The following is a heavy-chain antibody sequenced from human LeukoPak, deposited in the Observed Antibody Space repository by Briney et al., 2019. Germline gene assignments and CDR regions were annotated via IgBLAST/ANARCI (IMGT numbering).Heavy chain of an antibody. V-gene: IGHV1-46*01. CDR2: INPSGGST. J-gene: IGHJ4*02. CDR3: AREGPVQAIDY. D-gene: IGHD2-2*01. CDR1: GYTFTSYY. Sequence: ASVKVSCKASGYTFTSYYMHCVRQAPGQGLEWMGIINPSGGSTSYAQKFQGRVTMTRDMSTSTVYMELSSLRSEDTAVYYCAREGPVQAIDYWGQGTLVTVSS.